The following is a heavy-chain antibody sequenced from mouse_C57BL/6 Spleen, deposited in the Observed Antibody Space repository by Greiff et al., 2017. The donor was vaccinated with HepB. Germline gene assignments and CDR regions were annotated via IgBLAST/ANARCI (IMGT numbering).Heavy chain of an antibody. D-gene: IGHD2-12*01. Sequence: QVQLKESGAELARPGASVKLSCKASGYTFTSYGISWVKQRTGQGLEWIGEIYPRSGNTYYNEKFKGKATLTADKSSSTAYMELRSLTSEDSAVYFCARDYRGYFDVWGTGTTVTVVS. CDR3: ARDYRGYFDV. CDR1: GYTFTSYG. V-gene: IGHV1-81*01. J-gene: IGHJ1*03. CDR2: IYPRSGNT.